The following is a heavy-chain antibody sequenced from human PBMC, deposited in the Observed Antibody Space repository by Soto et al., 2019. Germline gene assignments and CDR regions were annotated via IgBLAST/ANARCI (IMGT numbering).Heavy chain of an antibody. CDR1: GYSFTNYW. V-gene: IGHV5-51*01. CDR2: IYPGDSDT. D-gene: IGHD6-13*01. J-gene: IGHJ6*02. CDR3: ARTSAAGKYYYGMDV. Sequence: RGESLKISCKGSGYSFTNYWIGWVRQMPGKGLEWMGIIYPGDSDTRYSPSFQGQVTISADKSISTAYLQWSSLKASDTAMYYCARTSAAGKYYYGMDVWGQGTTVTVSS.